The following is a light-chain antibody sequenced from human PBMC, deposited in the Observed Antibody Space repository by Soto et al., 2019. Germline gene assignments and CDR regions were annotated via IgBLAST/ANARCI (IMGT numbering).Light chain of an antibody. Sequence: DIQMTQSPSSLSASVGDTVTITCRASQNINVYLNWYQQKPGKAPRLLIYGASSLLDGAPSRFGGSGSGTEFSLIITNLQVDDFASYFCQQSYRTPLTFGGGTRVEFK. CDR1: QNINVY. CDR3: QQSYRTPLT. CDR2: GAS. V-gene: IGKV1-39*01. J-gene: IGKJ4*01.